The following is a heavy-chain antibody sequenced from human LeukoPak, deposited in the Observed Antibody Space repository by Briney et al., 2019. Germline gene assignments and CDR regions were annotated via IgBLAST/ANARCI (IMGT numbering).Heavy chain of an antibody. V-gene: IGHV3-15*01. CDR1: GFTFSNAW. CDR3: TTGLGTTRWYY. Sequence: KTGGSLRLSCAASGFTFSNAWMSWVRQAPGKGLEWVGRIKSKTDGGTTDYAAPVKGRFTISRGDSKNTLYLQMNSLKTEDTAVYYCTTGLGTTRWYYWGQGTLVTVSS. J-gene: IGHJ4*02. D-gene: IGHD1-7*01. CDR2: IKSKTDGGTT.